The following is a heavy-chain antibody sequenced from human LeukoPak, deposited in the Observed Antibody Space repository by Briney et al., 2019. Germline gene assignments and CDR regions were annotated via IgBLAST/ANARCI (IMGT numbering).Heavy chain of an antibody. D-gene: IGHD2-15*01. CDR2: INTNTGNP. Sequence: GASVKVSCKASGYTFTRNAMNWVRQAPGQGLEWMGWINTNTGNPTYAQGYTGRFVFSLDTSVSAAFLQISSLKAEDTAVYYCARERGYCNGASCSRSSFDYWGQGTLVTVSS. CDR1: GYTFTRNA. J-gene: IGHJ4*02. V-gene: IGHV7-4-1*02. CDR3: ARERGYCNGASCSRSSFDY.